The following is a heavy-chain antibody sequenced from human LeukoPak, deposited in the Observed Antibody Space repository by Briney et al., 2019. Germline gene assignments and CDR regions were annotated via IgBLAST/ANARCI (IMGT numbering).Heavy chain of an antibody. CDR1: GXSFTNYW. Sequence: GESLRISFKGSGXSFTNYWISWVRQMPGKGLEWMGKIDPTDSYTKYSPSFQGHVSISADKSINTAYLQWSGLKASDTAMYYCARGGGYSKVSYYYGMDVWGQGTTVTVSS. V-gene: IGHV5-10-1*01. J-gene: IGHJ6*02. D-gene: IGHD4-11*01. CDR3: ARGGGYSKVSYYYGMDV. CDR2: IDPTDSYT.